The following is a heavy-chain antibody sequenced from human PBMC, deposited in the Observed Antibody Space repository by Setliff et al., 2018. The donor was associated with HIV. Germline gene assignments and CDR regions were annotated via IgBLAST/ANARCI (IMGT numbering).Heavy chain of an antibody. CDR3: AREDTLASHWSAGGFFDY. CDR1: GDSISSGGFY. J-gene: IGHJ4*02. Sequence: PSETLSLTCTVSGDSISSGGFYCNWFRQYPEKGLEWIGWIHYSGRTNFNPSLRSRATISFDTSKNQFTLNLRSVTAADTAVYYCAREDTLASHWSAGGFFDYWGQGMAVTVSS. D-gene: IGHD2-8*02. V-gene: IGHV4-31*03. CDR2: IHYSGRT.